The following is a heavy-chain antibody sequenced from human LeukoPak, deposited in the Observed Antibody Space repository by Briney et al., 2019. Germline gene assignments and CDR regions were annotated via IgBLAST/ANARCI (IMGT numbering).Heavy chain of an antibody. D-gene: IGHD2/OR15-2a*01. Sequence: PSETLSLTCTVSGGSISSYYWSWIRQPPGKGLEWIGYIYYSGSTNYNPSLESRVTISVDTSKNQFSLKLSSVTAADTAVYYCAALSYYGMDVWGQGTTVTVSS. V-gene: IGHV4-59*08. CDR3: AALSYYGMDV. CDR2: IYYSGST. J-gene: IGHJ6*02. CDR1: GGSISSYY.